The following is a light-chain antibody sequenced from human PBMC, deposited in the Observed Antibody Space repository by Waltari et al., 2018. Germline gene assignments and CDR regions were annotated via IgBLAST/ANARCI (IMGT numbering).Light chain of an antibody. Sequence: DIQMTQSPSSLSASVGDRVTITCRASQSINSYLIWYQQKPGKAPKLLIYAASNLQSGVPSRFSGSESGTDFTLTISSLQPDDFATYYCQQSASYWTFGQGTKVDIK. J-gene: IGKJ1*01. CDR1: QSINSY. CDR3: QQSASYWT. CDR2: AAS. V-gene: IGKV1-39*01.